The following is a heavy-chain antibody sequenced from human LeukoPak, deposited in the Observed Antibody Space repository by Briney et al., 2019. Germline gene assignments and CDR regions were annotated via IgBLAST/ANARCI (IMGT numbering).Heavy chain of an antibody. CDR3: ARALEYSSSYNWFDP. CDR2: ISAYNGNT. D-gene: IGHD6-6*01. J-gene: IGHJ5*02. V-gene: IGHV1-18*01. CDR1: GYTFTSYG. Sequence: GASVKVSCKASGYTFTSYGISWVRQAPGQGLEWMGWISAYNGNTNYAQKLQGRVTMTTDTSTSTAYMELRSLGSDDTAVYYCARALEYSSSYNWFDPWGQGTLVTVSS.